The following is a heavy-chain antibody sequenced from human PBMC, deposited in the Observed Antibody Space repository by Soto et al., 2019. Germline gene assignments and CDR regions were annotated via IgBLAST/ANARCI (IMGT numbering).Heavy chain of an antibody. CDR1: GGTFSSYA. CDR3: ASGGIGTARGSELYYYYVMDV. J-gene: IGHJ6*02. D-gene: IGHD3-10*01. CDR2: IIPIFGTA. V-gene: IGHV1-69*13. Sequence: SVKVSCKASGGTFSSYAISWVRQAPGQGLEWMGGIIPIFGTANYAQKFQGRVTITADESTSTAYMELSSLRSEDTAVYYCASGGIGTARGSELYYYYVMDVLGQGTTVTVSS.